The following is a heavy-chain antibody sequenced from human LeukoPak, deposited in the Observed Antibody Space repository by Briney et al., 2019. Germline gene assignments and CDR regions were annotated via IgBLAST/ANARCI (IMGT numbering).Heavy chain of an antibody. CDR1: GFSLSTSGVG. V-gene: IGHV2-5*02. Sequence: SGPTLVNPTQTLTLTCTFTGFSLSTSGVGVGWIRQPPGKALEWLALIYWDDDKRYSPSLKSRLTIAKDTSKNQVVLTMTNMDPVDTATYYCAHLYGSGSYYDFDYWGQGTLVTVSS. CDR3: AHLYGSGSYYDFDY. CDR2: IYWDDDK. J-gene: IGHJ4*02. D-gene: IGHD3-10*01.